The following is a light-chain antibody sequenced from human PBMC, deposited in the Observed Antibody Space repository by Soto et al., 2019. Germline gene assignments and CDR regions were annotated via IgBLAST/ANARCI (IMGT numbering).Light chain of an antibody. J-gene: IGLJ1*01. V-gene: IGLV2-14*01. CDR3: SSYTSTGSYV. CDR1: SSDVGGYNS. Sequence: QSALTQPASVSGSPGQSIAISCTGTSSDVGGYNSVSWYHQYPGKVPKLMIYDVTNRPSGVSDRFSGSKSGNTASLTISGLQAEDEGDYYCSSYTSTGSYVFGTGTKADRP. CDR2: DVT.